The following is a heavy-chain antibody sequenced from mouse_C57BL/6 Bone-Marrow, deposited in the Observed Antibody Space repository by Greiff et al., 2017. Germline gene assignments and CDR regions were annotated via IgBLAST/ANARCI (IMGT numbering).Heavy chain of an antibody. V-gene: IGHV1-15*01. CDR3: TRDPDY. CDR2: IDPETGGT. CDR1: GYTFTDYE. Sequence: VQLQQSGASVTLSCKASGYTFTDYEMHWVKQTPVHGLEWIGAIDPETGGTAYNQKFKGTAILTADKSSSTAYMELRSLTSEDSAVYYCTRDPDYWGQGTTLTVSS. J-gene: IGHJ2*01.